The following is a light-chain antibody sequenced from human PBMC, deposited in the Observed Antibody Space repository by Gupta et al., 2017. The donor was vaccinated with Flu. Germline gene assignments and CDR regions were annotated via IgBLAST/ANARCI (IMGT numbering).Light chain of an antibody. CDR1: QDISNY. V-gene: IGKV1-16*01. J-gene: IGKJ3*01. CDR3: QQYNESPYT. CDR2: GAT. Sequence: PASLSASVGDRVTLTCRASQDISNYLGWYQQKPGKAPKSLIYGATVLQTGVPSRFSGRGSVTDFTLTISSLQPEDFAIYYCQQYNESPYTFGPGTKVDF.